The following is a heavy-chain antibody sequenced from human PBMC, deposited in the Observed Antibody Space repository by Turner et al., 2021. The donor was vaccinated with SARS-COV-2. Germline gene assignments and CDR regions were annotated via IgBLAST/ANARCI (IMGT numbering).Heavy chain of an antibody. CDR2: IDQDGSTK. CDR3: ARGTYYYDSSTYSGTNWFDP. CDR1: GLTFRNYW. Sequence: EVQLVESGGGLVQPGGSLRLSCAASGLTFRNYWMSWVRQAPGKGLEWVANIDQDGSTKDYVGSVKGRFTISRDNAKNSLYLQMNSLRAEDTAVYYCARGTYYYDSSTYSGTNWFDPWGQGTLVTVSS. D-gene: IGHD3-22*01. V-gene: IGHV3-7*03. J-gene: IGHJ5*02.